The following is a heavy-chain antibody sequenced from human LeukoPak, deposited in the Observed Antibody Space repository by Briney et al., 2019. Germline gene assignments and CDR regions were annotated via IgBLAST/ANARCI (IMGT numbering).Heavy chain of an antibody. CDR3: ARHSIAAAGRDD. CDR1: GFTVSSNY. CDR2: IYSGGST. V-gene: IGHV3-66*04. J-gene: IGHJ4*02. Sequence: GGSLRLSCAASGFTVSSNYMSWVRQAPGKGLEWVSVIYSGGSTYYADSVKGRFTISRDNSKNTLYLQMNSLRAEDTAVYYCARHSIAAAGRDDWGQGTLVTVSS. D-gene: IGHD6-13*01.